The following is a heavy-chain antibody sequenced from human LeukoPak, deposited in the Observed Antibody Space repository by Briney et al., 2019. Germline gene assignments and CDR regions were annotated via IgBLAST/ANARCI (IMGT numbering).Heavy chain of an antibody. CDR2: FRPEDGET. Sequence: ASVKVSCKVSGYSLTALSIHWVRQAAGEGLEWMGGFRPEDGETIYGQKFQGRVTMTGDTSTDTVYMELRSLRSEDTATYYCATGGPPDFYDSPSHWGQGSLVTVSS. V-gene: IGHV1-24*01. D-gene: IGHD3-22*01. CDR1: GYSLTALS. CDR3: ATGGPPDFYDSPSH. J-gene: IGHJ4*02.